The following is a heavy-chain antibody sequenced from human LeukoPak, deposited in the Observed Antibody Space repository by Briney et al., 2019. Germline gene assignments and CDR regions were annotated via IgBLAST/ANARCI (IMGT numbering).Heavy chain of an antibody. D-gene: IGHD2-2*02. CDR3: ARGFGVIPLDY. Sequence: PGGSLRLSCAASGFTVSNNYMSWVRQAPGKGLEWVSVIYSGGSTYYADSVKGRFTISRDNSKNTLYLQMNSLRAEDTSVYYCARGFGVIPLDYWGQGTLVTVSS. CDR1: GFTVSNNY. V-gene: IGHV3-66*01. CDR2: IYSGGST. J-gene: IGHJ4*02.